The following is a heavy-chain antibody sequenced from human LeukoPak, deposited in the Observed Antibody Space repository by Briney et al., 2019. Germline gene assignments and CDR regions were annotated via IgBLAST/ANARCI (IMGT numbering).Heavy chain of an antibody. CDR2: ISSSSSTI. CDR3: ARDRGTSD. V-gene: IGHV3-48*01. J-gene: IGHJ4*02. CDR1: GVTFSSYS. Sequence: GGSLRLSCAASGVTFSSYSMNWVRQAPGKGLEWVSYISSSSSTIYYADSVKGRFTISRDNAKNSLYLQMNSLRAEDTAVYYCARDRGTSDWGQGTLVTVSS. D-gene: IGHD3-10*01.